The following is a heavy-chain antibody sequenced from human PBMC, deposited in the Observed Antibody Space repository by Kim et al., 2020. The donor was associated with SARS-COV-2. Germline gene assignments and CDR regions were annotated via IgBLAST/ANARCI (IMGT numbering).Heavy chain of an antibody. Sequence: GGSLRLSCAASGFTFSSFDMHWVRQVPGKGLEWVTVVAYDGNNKWYADPVKGRFTISRDNSKNILYLQMNSLRAEDTATYYCATNEMDVWGQGATVTVSS. CDR3: ATNEMDV. CDR2: VAYDGNNK. D-gene: IGHD1-1*01. V-gene: IGHV3-30-3*01. J-gene: IGHJ6*02. CDR1: GFTFSSFD.